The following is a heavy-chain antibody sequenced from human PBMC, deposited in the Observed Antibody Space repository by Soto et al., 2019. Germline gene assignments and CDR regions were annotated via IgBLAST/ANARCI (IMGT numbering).Heavy chain of an antibody. CDR1: GYSFTLYP. D-gene: IGHD6-19*01. CDR2: IHAGNGNT. CDR3: ARFRAVSDLDH. V-gene: IGHV1-3*01. J-gene: IGHJ4*02. Sequence: QVQLVQSGAEVKKPGASVKISCKTSGYSFTLYPTHWVRQAPGQRLEWMGWIHAGNGNTKYSQNLQGRVTFTGDKSANTAYMEMSGLTSEDTAVYFCARFRAVSDLDHWGQGTLVTVSS.